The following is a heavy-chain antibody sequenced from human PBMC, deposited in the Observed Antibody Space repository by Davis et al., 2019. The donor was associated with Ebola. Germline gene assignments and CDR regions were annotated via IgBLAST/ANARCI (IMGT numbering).Heavy chain of an antibody. V-gene: IGHV4-59*08. D-gene: IGHD2-21*01. CDR3: ARVWSYYGMDV. CDR1: GGSISSYY. Sequence: SETLSPPCPVPGGSISSYYWSWIRQPPGKGLEWIGYIYYSGSTNYNPSLKSRVTISVDTSKNQFSLKLSSVTAADTAVYYCARVWSYYGMDVWGQGTTVTVSS. CDR2: IYYSGST. J-gene: IGHJ6*02.